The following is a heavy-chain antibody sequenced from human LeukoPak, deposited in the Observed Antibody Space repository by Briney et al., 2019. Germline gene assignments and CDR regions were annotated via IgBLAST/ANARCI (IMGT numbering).Heavy chain of an antibody. V-gene: IGHV3-7*01. CDR3: AELGITMIGGV. CDR2: IKQDGSEK. J-gene: IGHJ6*04. D-gene: IGHD3-10*02. Sequence: PGGSLRLSCAASGFSFSSYWMSWVRQVPGEGLEWVANIKQDGSEKYYVGSVKGRFTISRDNAKNSLYLQMNSLRAEDTAVYYCAELGITMIGGVWGKGTTVTISS. CDR1: GFSFSSYW.